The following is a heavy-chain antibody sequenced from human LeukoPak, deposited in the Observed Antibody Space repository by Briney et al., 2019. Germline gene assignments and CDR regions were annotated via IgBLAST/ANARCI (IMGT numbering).Heavy chain of an antibody. D-gene: IGHD5-12*01. CDR3: AKTSRRDSAYVSPFDY. Sequence: GGSLRLSCAASGFTFSNYGMYWVHQAPGKGLEWVAVISSDGRNKYYADSVKGRFTISRDNSKNTLYLQMNSLTAEDTAVYYCAKTSRRDSAYVSPFDYWGQGTLVTVSS. CDR2: ISSDGRNK. CDR1: GFTFSNYG. J-gene: IGHJ4*02. V-gene: IGHV3-30*18.